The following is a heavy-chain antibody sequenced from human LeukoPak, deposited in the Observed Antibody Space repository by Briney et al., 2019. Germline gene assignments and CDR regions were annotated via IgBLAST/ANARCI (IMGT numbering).Heavy chain of an antibody. V-gene: IGHV3-21*01. J-gene: IGHJ4*02. D-gene: IGHD4-17*01. CDR2: ISSSSSYI. Sequence: KPGGSLRLSCAASGFTFSSYSMNWVRQAPGKGLEWVSSISSSSSYIYYADSVKGRFTISRDNVKNSLYLQMNSLRAEDTAVYYCARAGDYGDYFDYWGQGTLVTVSS. CDR1: GFTFSSYS. CDR3: ARAGDYGDYFDY.